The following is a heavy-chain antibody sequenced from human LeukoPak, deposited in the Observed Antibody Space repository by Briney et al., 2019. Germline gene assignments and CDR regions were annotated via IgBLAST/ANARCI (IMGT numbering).Heavy chain of an antibody. Sequence: SETLSLTCTVSGGSISSSSYYWGWIRQPPGKGLEWIGSIYYSGSTYYNPSLKSRVTISVDTSKNQFSLKLSSVTAADTAVYYCAGGPYYYGSGSYLVYWGQGTLVTVSS. CDR2: IYYSGST. CDR3: AGGPYYYGSGSYLVY. J-gene: IGHJ4*02. CDR1: GGSISSSSYY. V-gene: IGHV4-39*01. D-gene: IGHD3-10*01.